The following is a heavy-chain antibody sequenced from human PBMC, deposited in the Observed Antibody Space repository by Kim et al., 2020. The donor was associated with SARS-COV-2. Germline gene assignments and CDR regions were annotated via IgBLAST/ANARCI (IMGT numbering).Heavy chain of an antibody. CDR1: GFTFSNYG. CDR2: ISGSGGAT. V-gene: IGHV3-23*01. J-gene: IGHJ4*02. CDR3: AKDRPYTTSWYGCSDY. Sequence: GGSLRLSCAASGFTFSNYGMTWVRQAPGKGLEWVSSISGSGGATYYADSVKGRFTISRDNSKNMLYLQMNSLRGEDTAVFYCAKDRPYTTSWYGCSDYWGQGTLVTVSS. D-gene: IGHD6-13*01.